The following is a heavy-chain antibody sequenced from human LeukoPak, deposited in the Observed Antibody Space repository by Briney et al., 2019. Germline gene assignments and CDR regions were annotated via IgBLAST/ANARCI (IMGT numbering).Heavy chain of an antibody. D-gene: IGHD4-23*01. CDR1: GFTFSNYG. V-gene: IGHV3-23*01. CDR3: AKLRWSSSGAFDI. J-gene: IGHJ3*02. CDR2: FSGSGAST. Sequence: GGSLRLSCAASGFTFSNYGMNWVRQAPGKGLEWVSVFSGSGASTHYADSVKGRFTISRDNSKNTLYLQMNSLSAEDTAVYYCAKLRWSSSGAFDIWGQGTMVTVSS.